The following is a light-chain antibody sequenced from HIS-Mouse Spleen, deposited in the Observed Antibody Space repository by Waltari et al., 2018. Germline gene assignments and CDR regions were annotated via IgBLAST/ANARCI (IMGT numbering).Light chain of an antibody. CDR2: DVS. V-gene: IGLV2-14*03. CDR3: SSYPSSSFNVV. CDR1: SSDLGGYNY. Sequence: QSALTQPASVSGSPGQSITIPCTGTSSDLGGYNYFSWYQQHPSKAPKLMFYDVSKRTSGVSKRFSASRSRNTASLTISGLQAEDEADYYCSSYPSSSFNVVFGGGTKLTVL. J-gene: IGLJ2*01.